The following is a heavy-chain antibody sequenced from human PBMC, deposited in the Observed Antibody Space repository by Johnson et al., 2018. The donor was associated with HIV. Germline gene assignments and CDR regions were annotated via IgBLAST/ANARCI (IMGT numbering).Heavy chain of an antibody. CDR2: IKSKTDGGEE. J-gene: IGHJ3*02. D-gene: IGHD6-6*01. Sequence: VQLVESGGGLVQPGRSLRLSCAASGFTFDDYAMHWVRQAPGRGLEWVGRIKSKTDGGEEYYVDSVKGRFTISRDNARNSLYLQMNSLRVEDTAVYYCAREESSSSRDGFDIWGQGTMVTVSS. CDR3: AREESSSSRDGFDI. V-gene: IGHV3-7*01. CDR1: GFTFDDYA.